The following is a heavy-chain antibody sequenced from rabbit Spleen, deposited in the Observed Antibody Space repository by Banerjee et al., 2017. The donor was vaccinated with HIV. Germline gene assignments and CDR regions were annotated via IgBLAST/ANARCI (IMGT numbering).Heavy chain of an antibody. CDR3: ARDTGTSFSSYGMDL. CDR2: IYAGSSGYT. J-gene: IGHJ6*01. V-gene: IGHV1S40*01. Sequence: QSLEESGGDLVKPGASLTLTCTASGFSFSSSDYMCWVRQPPGKGLEWIACIYAGSSGYTYYASWAKGRFTISKTSSTTVTLQMTSLTAADTATYFCARDTGTSFSSYGMDLWGPGTWSPS. D-gene: IGHD8-1*01. CDR1: GFSFSSSDY.